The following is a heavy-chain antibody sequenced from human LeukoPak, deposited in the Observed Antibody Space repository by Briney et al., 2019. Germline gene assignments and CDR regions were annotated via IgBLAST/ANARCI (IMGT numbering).Heavy chain of an antibody. CDR2: IYPGDSDT. CDR1: GYSFTTYW. CDR3: ATTLVARLDY. Sequence: GESLKISCRGSGYSFTTYWIGWVRQMPGKGLEWMGIIYPGDSDTRYSPSFQGQVTMSADSSSSTAYLQWSSLKASDTAMYYCATTLVARLDYWGQGTLVTVSS. D-gene: IGHD5-12*01. J-gene: IGHJ4*02. V-gene: IGHV5-51*01.